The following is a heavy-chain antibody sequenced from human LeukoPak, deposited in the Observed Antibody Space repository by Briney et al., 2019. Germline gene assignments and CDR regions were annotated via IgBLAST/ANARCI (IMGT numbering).Heavy chain of an antibody. CDR2: INPNSGGT. CDR3: ARGGVVSAADLGY. CDR1: GYTFTGYY. V-gene: IGHV1-2*02. D-gene: IGHD2-2*01. J-gene: IGHJ4*02. Sequence: ASVKVSCKASGYTFTGYYMHWVRQAPGQGLEWMGWINPNSGGTNYAQKFQGRVTMTRDTSISTAYMELSRLRSDATAVYYCARGGVVSAADLGYWGQGTLVTVSS.